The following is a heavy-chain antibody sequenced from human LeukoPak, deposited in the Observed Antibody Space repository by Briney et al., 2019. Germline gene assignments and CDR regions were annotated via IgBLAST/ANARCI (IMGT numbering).Heavy chain of an antibody. CDR3: ARRSTLYSSGRFYFDY. Sequence: ASVKVSCKASGYTFTNYGITWVRQAPGQGLEWMGWISAHDGTRNYALKHEDRVTMTTDTSTSTVYMELRGLRSDDTAVYYCARRSTLYSSGRFYFDYWGQGTLVTVSS. CDR1: GYTFTNYG. V-gene: IGHV1-18*01. CDR2: ISAHDGTR. J-gene: IGHJ4*02. D-gene: IGHD6-19*01.